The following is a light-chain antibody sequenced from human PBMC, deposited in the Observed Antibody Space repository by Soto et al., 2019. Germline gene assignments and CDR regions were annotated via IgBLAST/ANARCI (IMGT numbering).Light chain of an antibody. CDR2: GAS. CDR1: ESLSTY. J-gene: IGKJ2*01. V-gene: IGKV3-15*01. Sequence: EIVLMQAPAALFVSPGERVTLSCRASESLSTYLAWYQHKPGQAPRLLIYGASTKATGIPARFSGSGSATDFTLTISSLQSEDFAVYYCQSYNDWPFSFGQGTKVDIK. CDR3: QSYNDWPFS.